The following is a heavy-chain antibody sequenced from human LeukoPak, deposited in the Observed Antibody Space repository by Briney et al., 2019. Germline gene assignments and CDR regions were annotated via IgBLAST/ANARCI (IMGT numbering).Heavy chain of an antibody. CDR1: GFTFDDYG. V-gene: IGHV3-9*01. Sequence: GRSLRLSCAASGFTFDDYGMHWVRQTPGKGLEWVSGISWNSGSIGYADSVKGRFTISRDNAKNSLYLQMNSLRAEDTAVYYCVRGPIVVVPTAKYYFDSWGQGTLVTVSS. D-gene: IGHD2-2*01. CDR3: VRGPIVVVPTAKYYFDS. CDR2: ISWNSGSI. J-gene: IGHJ4*02.